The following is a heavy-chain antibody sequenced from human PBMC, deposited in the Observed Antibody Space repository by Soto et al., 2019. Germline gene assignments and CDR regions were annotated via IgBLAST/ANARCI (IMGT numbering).Heavy chain of an antibody. V-gene: IGHV1-24*01. Sequence: QVQLVQSGAEVKKPGASVRVSCKVSGNTLTELSMHWVRQAPGKGLEWMGGFDPEDGETIYAQQFQGRVTMTEDTSTDSAYMELSSLRSDDTAVYYCKKAMMRSHVFSACDIWGQGTMVTVSS. J-gene: IGHJ3*02. D-gene: IGHD3-10*02. CDR3: KKAMMRSHVFSACDI. CDR2: FDPEDGET. CDR1: GNTLTELS.